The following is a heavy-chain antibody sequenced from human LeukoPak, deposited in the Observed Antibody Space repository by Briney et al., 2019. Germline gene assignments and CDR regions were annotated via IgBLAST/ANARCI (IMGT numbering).Heavy chain of an antibody. CDR2: IYVTGTT. J-gene: IGHJ1*01. Sequence: SQTLSLTCTVSGGSISTNYWNWIRQPAGKGLEWIGRIYVTGTTYYSPSLTSRLTMSVDASRTQFFLNLSSVTAADTAVYYCARGGPDLARQYFQYWGQGTLVTL. CDR1: GGSISTNY. CDR3: ARGGPDLARQYFQY. D-gene: IGHD6-6*01. V-gene: IGHV4-4*07.